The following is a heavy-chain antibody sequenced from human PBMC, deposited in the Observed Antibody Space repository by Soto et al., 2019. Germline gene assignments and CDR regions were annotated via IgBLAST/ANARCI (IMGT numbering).Heavy chain of an antibody. J-gene: IGHJ6*02. D-gene: IGHD3-3*01. CDR3: ARGLEWLIDIYAMDV. Sequence: AGPLRLSCAASGFTFSASYMTWLRPPHGQGREWVGYISSSGSPIYYADSVKGRFTISRDNAKNSLYLQMNSLRAADTAVYYCARGLEWLIDIYAMDVWGQGTTVTVSS. CDR1: GFTFSASY. V-gene: IGHV3-11*01. CDR2: ISSSGSPI.